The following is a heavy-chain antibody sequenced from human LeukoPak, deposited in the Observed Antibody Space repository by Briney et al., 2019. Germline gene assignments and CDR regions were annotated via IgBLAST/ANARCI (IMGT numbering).Heavy chain of an antibody. D-gene: IGHD2-15*01. CDR2: IYYSGST. CDR3: ARGEVVVALVY. V-gene: IGHV4-30-4*08. J-gene: IGHJ4*02. CDR1: GGSISSGDYY. Sequence: PSETLSLTCTVSGGSISSGDYYWSWIRQPPGKGLEWIGYIYYSGSTYYNPSLKSRVTISVDTSKNQFPLKLSSVTAADTAVYYCARGEVVVALVYWGQGTLVTVSS.